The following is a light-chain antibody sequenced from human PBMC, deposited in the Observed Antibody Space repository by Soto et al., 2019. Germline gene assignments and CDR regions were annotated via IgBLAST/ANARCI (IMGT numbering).Light chain of an antibody. CDR2: GAS. CDR3: QQYDSSTIT. V-gene: IGKV3-20*01. CDR1: QSVSSSY. J-gene: IGKJ5*01. Sequence: EIVLTHSPGTLSLSPGERATLYCRTSQSVSSSYLAWYQQKPGQAPSLLIYGASRRATGIPDRFSRSGSGTDFTLTISRLDAEDLAVYYCQQYDSSTITFGQGTRLEIK.